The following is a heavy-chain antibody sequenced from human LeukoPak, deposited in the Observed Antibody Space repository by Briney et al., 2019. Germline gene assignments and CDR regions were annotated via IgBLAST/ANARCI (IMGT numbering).Heavy chain of an antibody. CDR1: GGSFSGYY. J-gene: IGHJ5*02. Sequence: SETLSLTCAVYGGSFSGYYWSWVRQPPGKGLEGVGEINHSGSTNYNPSLKSRVTISVDTSKNQFSLKLSSVTAADTAVYYCARGGGWRPLRYCSSTSCRTINWFDPWGQGTLVTVS. CDR3: ARGGGWRPLRYCSSTSCRTINWFDP. D-gene: IGHD2-2*01. CDR2: INHSGST. V-gene: IGHV4-34*01.